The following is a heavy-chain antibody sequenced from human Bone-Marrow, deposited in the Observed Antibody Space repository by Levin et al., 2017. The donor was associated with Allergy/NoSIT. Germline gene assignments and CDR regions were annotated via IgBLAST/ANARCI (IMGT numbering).Heavy chain of an antibody. V-gene: IGHV4-59*01. D-gene: IGHD2-2*02. CDR3: ARGVVVVPAAILGWFDP. CDR2: IYYSGST. Sequence: SETLSLTCTVSGGSISSYYWSWIRQPPGKGLEWIGYIYYSGSTNYNPSLKSRVTISVDTSKNQFSLKLSSVTAADTAVYYCARGVVVVPAAILGWFDPWGQGTLVTVSS. CDR1: GGSISSYY. J-gene: IGHJ5*02.